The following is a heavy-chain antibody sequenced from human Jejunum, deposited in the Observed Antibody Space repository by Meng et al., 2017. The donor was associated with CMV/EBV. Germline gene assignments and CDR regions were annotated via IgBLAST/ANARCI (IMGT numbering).Heavy chain of an antibody. J-gene: IGHJ4*02. V-gene: IGHV3-23*01. CDR3: AKESYSNDLDY. D-gene: IGHD4-11*01. CDR1: GFPFSGSA. Sequence: ASGFPFSGSALFWVRQAPGKGLECVSTISGGGRTTYYADSVKGRFTISRDNSKNMLYVEMNSLRAEDTAVYYCAKESYSNDLDYWGQGTLVTVSS. CDR2: ISGGGRTT.